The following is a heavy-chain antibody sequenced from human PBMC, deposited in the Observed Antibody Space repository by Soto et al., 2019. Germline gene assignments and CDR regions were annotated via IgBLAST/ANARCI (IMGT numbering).Heavy chain of an antibody. Sequence: GASVKVSCKASGYTFTSYGISWVRQAPGQGLEWMGWISAYNGNTSYAQKLQGRVTMTTDTSTSTAYMELRSLRSDDTAVYYCARGSSGWFDWYFDLWGRGTLVTVSS. CDR1: GYTFTSYG. CDR3: ARGSSGWFDWYFDL. D-gene: IGHD6-19*01. J-gene: IGHJ2*01. V-gene: IGHV1-18*01. CDR2: ISAYNGNT.